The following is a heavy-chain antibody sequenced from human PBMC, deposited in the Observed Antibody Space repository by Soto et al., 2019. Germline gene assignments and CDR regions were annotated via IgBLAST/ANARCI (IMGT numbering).Heavy chain of an antibody. Sequence: GGSLRLSCAASGFTFSSYAMSWVRQAPGTGLELVSAISGSGGSTYYADSVKGRFTISRDNSKNTLYLQMNSLRAEDTAVYYCAKDAVLWFGELFNYYYYMDVWGKGTTVTVSS. J-gene: IGHJ6*03. CDR3: AKDAVLWFGELFNYYYYMDV. D-gene: IGHD3-10*01. V-gene: IGHV3-23*01. CDR2: ISGSGGST. CDR1: GFTFSSYA.